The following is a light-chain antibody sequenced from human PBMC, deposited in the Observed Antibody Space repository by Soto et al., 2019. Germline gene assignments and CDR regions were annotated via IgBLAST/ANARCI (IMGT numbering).Light chain of an antibody. CDR3: QQYSTWT. Sequence: DIQMTQSPSTLSASVGDRVTITCRASQSISSWLAWYQQKPGKAPKLLIYKASSLESGVPSRFSGSGSGTEFTLTISRLQPDDFATYYCQQYSTWTFGQGTMVEIK. CDR1: QSISSW. CDR2: KAS. J-gene: IGKJ1*01. V-gene: IGKV1-5*03.